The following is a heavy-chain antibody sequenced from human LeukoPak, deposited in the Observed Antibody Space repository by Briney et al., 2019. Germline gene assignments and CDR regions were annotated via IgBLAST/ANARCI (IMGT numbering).Heavy chain of an antibody. J-gene: IGHJ4*02. V-gene: IGHV1-69*05. CDR3: ASTILGVVSYFDY. CDR1: GGTFSSYA. D-gene: IGHD3-3*01. Sequence: SVRVSCKASGGTFSSYAISWVRQAPGQGLEWMGGIIPIFGTANYAQKFQGRVTITTDESTSTAYMELSSLRSEDTAVYYCASTILGVVSYFDYWGQGTLVTVSS. CDR2: IIPIFGTA.